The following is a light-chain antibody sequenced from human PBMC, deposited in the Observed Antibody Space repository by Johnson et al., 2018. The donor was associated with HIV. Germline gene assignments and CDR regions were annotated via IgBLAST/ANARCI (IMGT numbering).Light chain of an antibody. CDR2: DNN. Sequence: QPVLTQPPSVSAAPGQKVAISCSGSSSNIGNNYVSWYQQVPGTAPKLLIYDNNRRPSGIPDRFSGSKSGSLATLGITGLQTGDEADYYCGTWDNSLSAYVFGTGTKVPVL. CDR1: SSNIGNNY. J-gene: IGLJ1*01. V-gene: IGLV1-51*01. CDR3: GTWDNSLSAYV.